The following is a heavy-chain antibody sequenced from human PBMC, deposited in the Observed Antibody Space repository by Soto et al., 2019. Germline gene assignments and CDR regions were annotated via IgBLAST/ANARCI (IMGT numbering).Heavy chain of an antibody. CDR2: INHSGST. Sequence: SETLSLTCGVNGGSFSSYYWSWIRQPPGKGLEWLGEINHSGSTNYNPSLKSRVTISVDTSKNQFFLELSSVTAADTAVYYCARRPRSLYISNWYYFDYWGQGTLVTVYS. CDR3: ARRPRSLYISNWYYFDY. J-gene: IGHJ4*02. CDR1: GGSFSSYY. D-gene: IGHD6-13*01. V-gene: IGHV4-34*01.